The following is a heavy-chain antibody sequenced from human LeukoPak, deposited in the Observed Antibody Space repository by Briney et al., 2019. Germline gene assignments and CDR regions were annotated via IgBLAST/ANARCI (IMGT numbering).Heavy chain of an antibody. J-gene: IGHJ5*02. V-gene: IGHV1-2*02. Sequence: ASVKVSCEASGYTFTDYYVHWVRQAPGQGLEWMGWINPNSGGTNYAQKFQGRVTMTRDTSVSTAYMELSRLTSDDTAVYYCARSGVVVAATVSGDWFDPWGQGTLVTVSS. CDR3: ARSGVVVAATVSGDWFDP. CDR1: GYTFTDYY. CDR2: INPNSGGT. D-gene: IGHD2-15*01.